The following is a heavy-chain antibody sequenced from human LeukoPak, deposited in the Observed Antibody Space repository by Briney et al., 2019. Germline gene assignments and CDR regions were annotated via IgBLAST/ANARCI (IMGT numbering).Heavy chain of an antibody. J-gene: IGHJ6*03. CDR2: INHSGST. V-gene: IGHV4-34*01. CDR1: GGSFSGYY. Sequence: SETLSLTCAVYGGSFSGYYWSWIRQPPGKGLEWIGEINHSGSTNYNPSLKSRVTISVDTSKNQFSLKLSSVTAADTAVYYCARVCIAAAGSWLNYCYYMDVWGKGTTVTVSS. CDR3: ARVCIAAAGSWLNYCYYMDV. D-gene: IGHD6-13*01.